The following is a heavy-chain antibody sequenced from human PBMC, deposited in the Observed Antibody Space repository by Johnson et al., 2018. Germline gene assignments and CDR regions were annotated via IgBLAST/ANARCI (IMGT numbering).Heavy chain of an antibody. CDR3: AKPYYDILICDF. Sequence: QVQLVESGGGVVQPGRSLRLSCAASGFTFNAYGMHWVRQAPGKGLEWVAVISYDGSNKYYADSVKGRFTISRDNSNNTLYLQMNSLRSEDTAGYYCAKPYYDILICDFWGQGILVTVSS. D-gene: IGHD3-9*01. CDR2: ISYDGSNK. CDR1: GFTFNAYG. J-gene: IGHJ4*02. V-gene: IGHV3-30*18.